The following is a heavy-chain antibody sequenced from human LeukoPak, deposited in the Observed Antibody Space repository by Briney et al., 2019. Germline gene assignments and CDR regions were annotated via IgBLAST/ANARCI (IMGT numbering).Heavy chain of an antibody. CDR1: GGSISSSSYY. CDR2: IYYSGST. Sequence: SETLSLTCTVSGGSISSSSYYWGWIRQPPGKGLEWIGSIYYSGSTYYNPSLKSRVTISVATSKNQFSLKLSSVTAADTAVYYCARPGTSRYCSSTSCSLRAFDIWGQGTMVTVSS. V-gene: IGHV4-39*01. CDR3: ARPGTSRYCSSTSCSLRAFDI. J-gene: IGHJ3*02. D-gene: IGHD2-2*01.